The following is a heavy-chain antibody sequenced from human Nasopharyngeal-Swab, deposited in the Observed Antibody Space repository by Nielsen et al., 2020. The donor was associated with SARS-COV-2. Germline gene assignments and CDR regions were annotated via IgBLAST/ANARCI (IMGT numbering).Heavy chain of an antibody. CDR3: ARARGEQWLVRSRYMDV. CDR1: GSTFSSYS. D-gene: IGHD6-19*01. CDR2: ISSSSSYI. V-gene: IGHV3-21*01. J-gene: IGHJ6*03. Sequence: GGSLRLSCAASGSTFSSYSMNWVRQAPGKGLEWVSSISSSSSYIYYADSVKGRFTISRDNTKNSLYLQMNSLRAEDTAVYYCARARGEQWLVRSRYMDVWGKGTTVTVSS.